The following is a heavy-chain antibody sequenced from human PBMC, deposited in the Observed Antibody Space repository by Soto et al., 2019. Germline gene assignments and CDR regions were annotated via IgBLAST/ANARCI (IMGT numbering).Heavy chain of an antibody. V-gene: IGHV3-23*01. CDR1: GFTVSSNY. CDR3: AKTTVVPRYWYYGMDV. D-gene: IGHD4-17*01. J-gene: IGHJ6*02. Sequence: GGSLTLSCAPSGFTVSSNYMSWVRQAPGKGLEWVSSIRGSGGDTYYADSVKGRFTISRDNSKNTLYLQMNSLRAEDTAVYYCAKTTVVPRYWYYGMDVWGQGTTVTVSS. CDR2: IRGSGGDT.